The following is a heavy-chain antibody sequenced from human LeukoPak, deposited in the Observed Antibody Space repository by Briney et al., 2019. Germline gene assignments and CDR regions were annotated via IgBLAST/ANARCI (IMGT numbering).Heavy chain of an antibody. J-gene: IGHJ4*02. CDR1: GYTFTGYY. V-gene: IGHV1-2*02. CDR3: ARGGSTTGTNQPPNNFDY. CDR2: INPNSGGT. Sequence: ASVKVSCKASGYTFTGYYMHWVRQAPGQGLEWMGWINPNSGGTNYAQKFQGRVTMTRDTSISTAYMELSRLRSDDTAVYYCARGGSTTGTNQPPNNFDYWGQGTLVTVSS. D-gene: IGHD1-1*01.